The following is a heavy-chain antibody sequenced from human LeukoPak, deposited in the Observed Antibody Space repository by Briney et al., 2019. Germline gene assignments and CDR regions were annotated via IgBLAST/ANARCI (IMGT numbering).Heavy chain of an antibody. Sequence: SETLSLTCTVSGGSISSYYWSWIQQPPGKGLEWIGYIYYSGSTAYNPSLKSRVTISVYTSKNQFSLKLSSVTAADTAVYYCARSIYDSSGYYFHFDYWGQGTLVTVSS. D-gene: IGHD3-22*01. V-gene: IGHV4-59*08. J-gene: IGHJ4*02. CDR2: IYYSGST. CDR1: GGSISSYY. CDR3: ARSIYDSSGYYFHFDY.